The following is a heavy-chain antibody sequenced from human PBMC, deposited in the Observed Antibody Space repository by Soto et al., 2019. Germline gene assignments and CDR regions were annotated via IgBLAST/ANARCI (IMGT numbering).Heavy chain of an antibody. D-gene: IGHD3-22*01. Sequence: GGSLRLSCAASGFTFSSYAMSRVRQAPGKGLEWVSAISGSGGSTYYADSVKGRFTISRDNSKNTLYLQMNSLRAEDTAVYYCAKGMVEDYYDSSGYYGFDYWGQGTLVTVSS. CDR2: ISGSGGST. V-gene: IGHV3-23*01. CDR1: GFTFSSYA. CDR3: AKGMVEDYYDSSGYYGFDY. J-gene: IGHJ4*02.